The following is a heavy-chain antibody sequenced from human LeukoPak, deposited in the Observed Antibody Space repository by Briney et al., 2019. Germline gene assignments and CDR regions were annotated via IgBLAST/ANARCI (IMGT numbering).Heavy chain of an antibody. J-gene: IGHJ4*02. V-gene: IGHV3-23*01. CDR1: GFSFSRYA. D-gene: IGHD3-22*01. CDR2: ISDSGGNT. Sequence: GGSLRLSCAGSGFSFSRYAMTWVRQAPGKGLEWVSSISDSGGNTCYADSVKGRFTISRDNSKNTLYMQLNSLRGEDTAVYYCAKDYRSSGDYHSFDSWGQGTLVTVSS. CDR3: AKDYRSSGDYHSFDS.